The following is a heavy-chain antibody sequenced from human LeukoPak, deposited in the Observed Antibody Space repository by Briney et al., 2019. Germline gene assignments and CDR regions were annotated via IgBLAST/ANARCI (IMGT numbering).Heavy chain of an antibody. V-gene: IGHV3-15*01. Sequence: GGSLRLSCAASGFTFSNAWMSWVRQAPGKGLEWVGRIKSKTGGGTTDYAAPVKGRFTISRDDSKNTLYLQMNSLKTEDTAVYYCTTVNVGATTSLGYWGQGTLVTVSS. CDR3: TTVNVGATTSLGY. J-gene: IGHJ4*02. CDR2: IKSKTGGGTT. CDR1: GFTFSNAW. D-gene: IGHD1-26*01.